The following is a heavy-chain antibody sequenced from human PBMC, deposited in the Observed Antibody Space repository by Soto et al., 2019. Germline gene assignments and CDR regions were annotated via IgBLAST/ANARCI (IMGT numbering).Heavy chain of an antibody. CDR1: GGSITSNW. D-gene: IGHD2-21*01. V-gene: IGHV4-4*02. CDR3: ARHIAVSGTRGFDH. CDR2: IFHTGSA. J-gene: IGHJ4*02. Sequence: QVQLQESGPGLMKPSGTLSLTCAVSGGSITSNWWSWVRQPPGKGLEWIAEIFHTGSANYRPSLMSRLTISMHKSKNHLSLNLNSVTAADTAVYYCARHIAVSGTRGFDHWGQGTLVTVSS.